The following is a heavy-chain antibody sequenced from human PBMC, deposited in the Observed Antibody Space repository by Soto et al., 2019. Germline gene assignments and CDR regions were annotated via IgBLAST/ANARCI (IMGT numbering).Heavy chain of an antibody. J-gene: IGHJ4*02. D-gene: IGHD5-18*01. Sequence: SETLSLTCTVSGGSISNYYWSWSRQPPGKGLEWIGYIYYSGSTNYNPSLKSRVTISVDTSKNQFSLKLSSVTAADTAVYYCARHRYSYGVYYFDYWGQGTLVTVSS. CDR3: ARHRYSYGVYYFDY. CDR2: IYYSGST. V-gene: IGHV4-59*08. CDR1: GGSISNYY.